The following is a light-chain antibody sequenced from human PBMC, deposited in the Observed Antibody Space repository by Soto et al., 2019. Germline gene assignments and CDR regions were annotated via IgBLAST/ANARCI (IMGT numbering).Light chain of an antibody. CDR3: QHQRT. CDR1: QRINTW. J-gene: IGKJ1*01. Sequence: DIQMTQSPSTLSASVGDRVTITCRASQRINTWLAWYQQKPGKAPELLIFDASSLESGVPSRFSGSGSGTEFTLTISSLQPDDFETYYCQHQRTFGQGTKVEIK. V-gene: IGKV1-5*01. CDR2: DAS.